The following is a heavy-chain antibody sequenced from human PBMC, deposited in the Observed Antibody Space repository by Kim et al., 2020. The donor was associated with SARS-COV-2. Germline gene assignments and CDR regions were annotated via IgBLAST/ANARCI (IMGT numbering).Heavy chain of an antibody. Sequence: ASVKVSCKASGYTFTSYGISWVRQAPGQGLEWMGWISAYNGNTNYAQKLQGRVTMTTDTSTSTAYMELRSLRSDDTAVYYCARGTGYTSLWFEKEDYYYGMDVWGQGTTVTVSS. D-gene: IGHD3-10*01. CDR3: ARGTGYTSLWFEKEDYYYGMDV. CDR1: GYTFTSYG. J-gene: IGHJ6*02. V-gene: IGHV1-18*01. CDR2: ISAYNGNT.